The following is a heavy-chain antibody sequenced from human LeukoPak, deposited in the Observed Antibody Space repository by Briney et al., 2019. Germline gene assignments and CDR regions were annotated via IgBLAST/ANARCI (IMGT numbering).Heavy chain of an antibody. CDR1: GFTFSSYS. D-gene: IGHD5-24*01. CDR2: ISSSSSYI. V-gene: IGHV3-21*01. Sequence: PGGSLRLSCAASGFTFSSYSMNWVRQAPGKGLEWVSSISSSSSYIYYADSVKGRFTISRDNAKNSLYLQMNSPRAEDTAVYYCARKMRRYYYMDVWGKGTTVTVSS. CDR3: ARKMRRYYYMDV. J-gene: IGHJ6*03.